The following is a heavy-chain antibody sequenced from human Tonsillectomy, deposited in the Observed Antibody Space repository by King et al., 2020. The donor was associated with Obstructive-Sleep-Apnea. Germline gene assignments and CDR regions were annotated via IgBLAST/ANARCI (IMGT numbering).Heavy chain of an antibody. CDR2: ISAYNGDT. Sequence: QLVQSGAEVKKPGASVKVSCKASGYTFTSYGISWVRQAPGQGLEWMGWISAYNGDTNYAQKLQGRVTMTTDTSTSTASMELRSLRSDDTAVYYCAREWALHPDVLRFLEWLPYYYGLDVWGQGTTVTVSS. D-gene: IGHD3-3*01. V-gene: IGHV1-18*04. CDR1: GYTFTSYG. J-gene: IGHJ6*02. CDR3: AREWALHPDVLRFLEWLPYYYGLDV.